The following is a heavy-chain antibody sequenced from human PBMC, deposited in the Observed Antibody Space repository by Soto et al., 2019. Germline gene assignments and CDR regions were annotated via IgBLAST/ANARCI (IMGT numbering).Heavy chain of an antibody. D-gene: IGHD3-22*01. CDR2: VYINGAT. Sequence: PSETLPLTCIISGGTITSRAHHWTWIRQPPEKGQKWIGSVYINGATYYNTSLVSQDTILADKSKNKISLRLRSLTATDTAVYFCGRPSYDSTGYHGAIDVWGQGTMVT. V-gene: IGHV4-39*01. CDR3: GRPSYDSTGYHGAIDV. CDR1: GGTITSRAHH. J-gene: IGHJ3*01.